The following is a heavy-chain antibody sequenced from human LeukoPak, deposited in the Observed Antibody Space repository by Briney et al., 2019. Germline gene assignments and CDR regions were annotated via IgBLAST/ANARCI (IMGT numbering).Heavy chain of an antibody. CDR1: GGTFSSYA. D-gene: IGHD5-18*01. CDR2: IIPIFGTA. V-gene: IGHV1-69*13. CDR3: ARGAGSGYSYGYVFDY. Sequence: ASVKVSCKASGGTFSSYAISWVRQAPGQGLEWMGGIIPIFGTANYAQKFQGRVTTTADESTSTAYMELSSLRSEDTAVYYCARGAGSGYSYGYVFDYWGQGTLVTVSS. J-gene: IGHJ4*02.